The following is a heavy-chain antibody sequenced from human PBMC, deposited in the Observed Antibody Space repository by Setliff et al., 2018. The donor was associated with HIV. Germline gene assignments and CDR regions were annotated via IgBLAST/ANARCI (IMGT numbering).Heavy chain of an antibody. CDR1: GFTFSNYA. V-gene: IGHV3-30-3*01. D-gene: IGHD3-22*01. J-gene: IGHJ4*02. CDR3: ARETMYDSRGYLSHYFDY. Sequence: GSLRLSCAASGFTFSNYAMHWVRQAPGKGLEWVAVISYDGSNKYYADSVKGRFTISRDNSKSTLYLQMNSLRVEDTAVYYCARETMYDSRGYLSHYFDYWGQGTPVTVSS. CDR2: ISYDGSNK.